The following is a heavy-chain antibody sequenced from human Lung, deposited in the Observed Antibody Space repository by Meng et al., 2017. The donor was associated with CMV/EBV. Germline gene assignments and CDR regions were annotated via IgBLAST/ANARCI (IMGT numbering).Heavy chain of an antibody. CDR1: GGSVSSGSFY. V-gene: IGHV4-61*01. Sequence: SCTVSGGSVSSGSFYWSWIRQPPGEGLEWIGFVYYSGSTNYNPALKSRVTMSIDTSKNQFSLKLSSVTAADTAMYYCARVPQNIAAAGISAFDIWXQGTMVTVSS. CDR3: ARVPQNIAAAGISAFDI. CDR2: VYYSGST. J-gene: IGHJ3*02. D-gene: IGHD6-13*01.